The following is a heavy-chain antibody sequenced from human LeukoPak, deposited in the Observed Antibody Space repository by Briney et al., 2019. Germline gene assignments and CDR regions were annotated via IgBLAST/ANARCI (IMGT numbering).Heavy chain of an antibody. CDR1: GYTFTDSS. J-gene: IGHJ5*02. D-gene: IGHD3-10*01. V-gene: IGHV1-2*02. CDR3: ARARSWDNWFDP. Sequence: ASVKVSCKASGYTFTDSSIHWVRQAPGQGLEWMGWINCDSGVTKYAEKFQGRVTMTRDTSISTAYMELSRLRSDDTAVYYCARARSWDNWFDPWGQGTLVTVSS. CDR2: INCDSGVT.